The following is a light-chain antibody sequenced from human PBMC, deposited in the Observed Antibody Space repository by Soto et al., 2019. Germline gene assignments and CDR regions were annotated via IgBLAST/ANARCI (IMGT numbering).Light chain of an antibody. V-gene: IGKV3-11*01. Sequence: EIVLTQSPATLSLSPGERATLSCRASQSVSSYLAWYQQKPGQAPRLLIYDASNRATGIPARFSGSGSGTDFTLTISSLEPEDFAVYHCQQYYKWPQTFGQGTKVDIK. CDR2: DAS. CDR3: QQYYKWPQT. J-gene: IGKJ1*01. CDR1: QSVSSY.